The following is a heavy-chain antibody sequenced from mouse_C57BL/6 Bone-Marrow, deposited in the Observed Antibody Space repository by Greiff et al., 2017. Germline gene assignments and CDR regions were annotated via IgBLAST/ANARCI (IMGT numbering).Heavy chain of an antibody. CDR3: TGYYGSSPCWYFDV. D-gene: IGHD1-1*01. CDR1: GFNIKDYY. Sequence: VQLQQSGAELVRPGASVKLSCTASGFNIKDYYMHWVKQRPEQGLEWIGRIDPEDGDTEYAPKFQGKATMTADTSSNTAYLQLSSLTSEDTAVYYCTGYYGSSPCWYFDVWGTGTTVTVSS. V-gene: IGHV14-1*01. CDR2: IDPEDGDT. J-gene: IGHJ1*03.